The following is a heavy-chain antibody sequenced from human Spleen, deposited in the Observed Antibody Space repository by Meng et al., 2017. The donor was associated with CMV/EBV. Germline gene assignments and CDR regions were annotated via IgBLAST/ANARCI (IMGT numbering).Heavy chain of an antibody. CDR2: ISGSGGST. CDR3: AKRDGSYFPRGYFDY. D-gene: IGHD1-26*01. Sequence: LSLTCAASGFTFSSYAMSWVRQAPGKGLEWVSAISGSGGSTYYADSVKGRFTISRDNSKNTLYLQMNSLRAEDTAVYYCAKRDGSYFPRGYFDYWGQGTLVTVSS. J-gene: IGHJ4*02. V-gene: IGHV3-23*01. CDR1: GFTFSSYA.